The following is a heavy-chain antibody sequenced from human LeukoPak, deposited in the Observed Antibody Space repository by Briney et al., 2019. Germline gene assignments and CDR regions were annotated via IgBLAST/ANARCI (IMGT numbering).Heavy chain of an antibody. CDR2: MNPNSGDI. Sequence: ASVKVSCKASGYTFTASYIHWVRLAPGQGLAWMGWMNPNSGDIHYAQKFQGRVTMTRDTSISTAYMDLSRLGSDDTAVYYCARGGYDILTGSYRVRYYFDYWGQGTLVTVSS. J-gene: IGHJ4*02. CDR3: ARGGYDILTGSYRVRYYFDY. D-gene: IGHD3-9*01. CDR1: GYTFTASY. V-gene: IGHV1-2*02.